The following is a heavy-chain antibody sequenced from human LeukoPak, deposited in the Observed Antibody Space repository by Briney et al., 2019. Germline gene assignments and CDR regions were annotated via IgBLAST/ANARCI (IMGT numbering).Heavy chain of an antibody. CDR1: GFTFSGSA. J-gene: IGHJ4*02. D-gene: IGHD5-18*01. V-gene: IGHV3-73*01. CDR2: IRSKANSYAT. Sequence: GGSLRLSCAASGFTFSGSAMHWVRQASGKGLEWVGRIRSKANSYATAYAASVKGRFTISREDSKNTAYLQMNSLKTEDTAVYYCTRAEVDTAMLGNWGQGTLVTVSS. CDR3: TRAEVDTAMLGN.